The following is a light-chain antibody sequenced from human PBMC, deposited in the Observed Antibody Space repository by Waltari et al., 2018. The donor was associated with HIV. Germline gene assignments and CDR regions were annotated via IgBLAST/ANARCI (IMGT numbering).Light chain of an antibody. V-gene: IGLV3-25*03. J-gene: IGLJ1*01. CDR3: QSADSSGTYV. Sequence: SYELTQTPSVSVSPGQTARIPCSGDALPKQYAHWYHQRPGQAPVLVLYKDSERPSGIPERFSGSSSGTTVTFTISGVQAEDDADYYCQSADSSGTYVFGTGTKVTVL. CDR1: ALPKQY. CDR2: KDS.